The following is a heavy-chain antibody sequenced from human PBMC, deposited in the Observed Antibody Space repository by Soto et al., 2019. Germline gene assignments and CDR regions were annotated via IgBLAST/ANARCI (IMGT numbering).Heavy chain of an antibody. CDR3: ARGVRYFDY. V-gene: IGHV4-59*01. D-gene: IGHD3-10*01. CDR2: IYYSGST. CDR1: GGSISSCC. J-gene: IGHJ4*02. Sequence: SETLCLTWTVSGGSISSCCWSWIRQPPGKGLEWIGYIYYSGSTNYNPSLKSRVTISVDTSKNQFSLKLSSVTAADTAVYYCARGVRYFDYWGQGTLVTVSS.